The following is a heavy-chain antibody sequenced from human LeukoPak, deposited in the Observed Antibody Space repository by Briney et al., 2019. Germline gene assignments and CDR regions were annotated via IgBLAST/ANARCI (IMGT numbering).Heavy chain of an antibody. V-gene: IGHV3-23*01. D-gene: IGHD3-3*01. CDR1: GFTFSSYA. Sequence: GRSLRLSCAASGFTFSSYAMSWVRQAPGKGLDWVSTISGSGDNTYYADSVKGRFTISRDNSKNTLYLQMNSLRAEDAAVYYCAKNRDPQLERGSDYWGQGTLVTVSS. CDR2: ISGSGDNT. J-gene: IGHJ4*02. CDR3: AKNRDPQLERGSDY.